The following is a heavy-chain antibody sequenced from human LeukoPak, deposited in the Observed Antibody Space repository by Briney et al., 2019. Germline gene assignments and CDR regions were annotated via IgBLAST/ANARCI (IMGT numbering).Heavy chain of an antibody. J-gene: IGHJ5*02. CDR1: GGSFSGYY. CDR3: ARVDCSSTSCYGGANWFDP. D-gene: IGHD2-2*01. CDR2: IYYSGST. V-gene: IGHV4-31*11. Sequence: SETLSLTCAVYGGSFSGYYWSWIRQHPGKGLEWIGYIYYSGSTYYNPSLKSRVTISVDTSKNQFSLKLSSVAAADTAVYYCARVDCSSTSCYGGANWFDPWGQGTLVTVSS.